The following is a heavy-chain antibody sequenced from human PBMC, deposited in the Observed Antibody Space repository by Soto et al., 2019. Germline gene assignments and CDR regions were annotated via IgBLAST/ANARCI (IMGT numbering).Heavy chain of an antibody. J-gene: IGHJ4*02. Sequence: EVQLVESGGGLVKLGGPRRLSCEAPGLPFSTTWMHWVGQAPGKGLVWVSRIDRDGSSTNYADSVKGRFTISRDNAKNTLSLHMNSLRPEDTAVYYCTRGVFFDYWGQGTLVTVSS. V-gene: IGHV3-74*01. CDR1: GLPFSTTW. CDR3: TRGVFFDY. CDR2: IDRDGSST. D-gene: IGHD2-8*01.